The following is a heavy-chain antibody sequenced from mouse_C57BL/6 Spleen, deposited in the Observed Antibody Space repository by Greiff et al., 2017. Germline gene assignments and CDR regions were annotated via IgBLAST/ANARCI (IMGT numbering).Heavy chain of an antibody. D-gene: IGHD1-1*01. V-gene: IGHV1-26*01. J-gene: IGHJ2*01. Sequence: VQLKQSGPELVKPGASVKISCKASGYTFTDYYMNWVKQSHGKSLEWIGDINPNNGGTSYNQKFKGKATLTVDKSSSTAYMELRSLTSEDSTVYYCARAYYGSSYFDYWGQGTTLTVSS. CDR1: GYTFTDYY. CDR3: ARAYYGSSYFDY. CDR2: INPNNGGT.